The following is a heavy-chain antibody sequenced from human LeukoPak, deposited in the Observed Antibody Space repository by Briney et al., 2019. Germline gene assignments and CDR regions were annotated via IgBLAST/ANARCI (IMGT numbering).Heavy chain of an antibody. J-gene: IGHJ6*04. V-gene: IGHV3-48*03. D-gene: IGHD3-10*02. Sequence: PGGSLRLSCAASGFTFSSYEMNWVRQAPGKRLEWVSYISSSGSTIYYADSVKSRFTISRDNAKNSLYLQMNSLRAEDTAVYYCAELGITMIGGVWGKGTTVTISS. CDR3: AELGITMIGGV. CDR1: GFTFSSYE. CDR2: ISSSGSTI.